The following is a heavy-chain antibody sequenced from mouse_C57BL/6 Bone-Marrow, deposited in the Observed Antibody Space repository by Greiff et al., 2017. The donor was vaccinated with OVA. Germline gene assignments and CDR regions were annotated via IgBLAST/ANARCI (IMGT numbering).Heavy chain of an antibody. D-gene: IGHD2-5*01. CDR2: IDPETGGT. V-gene: IGHV1-15*01. CDR3: TRGYSNYYAMDY. Sequence: QVQLKESGAELVRPGASVTLSCKASGYTFTDYEMHWVKQTPVHGLEWIGAIDPETGGTAYNQKFKGKAILTADKSSSTAYMELRSLTSDDSAVYYFTRGYSNYYAMDYWGQGTSVTVSS. CDR1: GYTFTDYE. J-gene: IGHJ4*01.